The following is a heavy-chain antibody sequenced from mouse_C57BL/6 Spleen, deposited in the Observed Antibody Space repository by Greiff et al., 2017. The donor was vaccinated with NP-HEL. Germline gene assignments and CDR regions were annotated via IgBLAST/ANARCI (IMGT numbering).Heavy chain of an antibody. CDR3: ARTTTVVEMDY. J-gene: IGHJ4*01. D-gene: IGHD1-1*01. CDR1: GYTFTDYY. CDR2: IYPNNGGT. V-gene: IGHV1-26*01. Sequence: VQLKQSGPELVKPGASVKISCKASGYTFTDYYMNWVKQSHGKSLEWIGVIYPNNGGTSYNQKFKGKATLTVDKSSSTAYMELRSLTSEDSAVYYCARTTTVVEMDYWGQGTSVTVSS.